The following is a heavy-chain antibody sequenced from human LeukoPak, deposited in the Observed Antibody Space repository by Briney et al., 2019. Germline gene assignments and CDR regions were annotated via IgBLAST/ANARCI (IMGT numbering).Heavy chain of an antibody. V-gene: IGHV4-59*12. CDR1: GGSISSYY. J-gene: IGHJ4*02. Sequence: SETLSLTCTVSGGSISSYYWSWIRQPPGKGLEWIGYIYYSGSTNYNPSLKSRVTMSVDTSKNQFSLKLSSVTAADTAVYYCAREDDSSGYYIGLFDYWGQGTLVTVSS. CDR3: AREDDSSGYYIGLFDY. D-gene: IGHD3-22*01. CDR2: IYYSGST.